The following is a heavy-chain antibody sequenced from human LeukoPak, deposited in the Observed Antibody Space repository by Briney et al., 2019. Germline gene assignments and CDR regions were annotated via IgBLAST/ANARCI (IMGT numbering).Heavy chain of an antibody. CDR3: AKGHYYGSGKGDWFDP. Sequence: GGSLRLSCAASGFTFSSYWMSWVRQVPGKGLEWVANIKQDGSEKYYVDSVKGRFTISRDNAKNSLYLQMNSLRAEDTALYYCAKGHYYGSGKGDWFDPWGQGTLVTVSS. D-gene: IGHD3-10*01. CDR1: GFTFSSYW. V-gene: IGHV3-7*03. J-gene: IGHJ5*02. CDR2: IKQDGSEK.